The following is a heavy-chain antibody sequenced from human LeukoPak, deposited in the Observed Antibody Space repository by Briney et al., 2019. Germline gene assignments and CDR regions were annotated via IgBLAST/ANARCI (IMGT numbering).Heavy chain of an antibody. D-gene: IGHD3-16*01. Sequence: GGSLRLSCEVSGYTFSNSAMSWVRQAPGKGLEGVSGISASGHYSYNADSAKGRFTISRDNSKNTLYLQMSSLRDEDTALYYCAKDGSWGDYYFYFYIDVWGKGTTVTVSS. J-gene: IGHJ6*03. V-gene: IGHV3-23*01. CDR3: AKDGSWGDYYFYFYIDV. CDR2: ISASGHYS. CDR1: GYTFSNSA.